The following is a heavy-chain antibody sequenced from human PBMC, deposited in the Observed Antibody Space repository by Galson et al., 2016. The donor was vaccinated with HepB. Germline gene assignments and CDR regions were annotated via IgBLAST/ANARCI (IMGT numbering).Heavy chain of an antibody. CDR1: GFRFSDYN. V-gene: IGHV3-48*01. D-gene: IGHD3-10*01. J-gene: IGHJ6*02. CDR3: ARPYPDYFGSGSYFDVLHYGMDV. Sequence: SLRLSCAASGFRFSDYNMNWVRQAPGRGLAWVAYISASSGTIYYADSVKGRFTISRDNANNSLSLQMKHLRAEDTAFYHCARPYPDYFGSGSYFDVLHYGMDVWGQGTTVTVSS. CDR2: ISASSGTI.